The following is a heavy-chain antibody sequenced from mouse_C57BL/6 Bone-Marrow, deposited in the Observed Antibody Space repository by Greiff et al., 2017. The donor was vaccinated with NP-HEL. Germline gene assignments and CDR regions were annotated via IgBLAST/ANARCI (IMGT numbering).Heavy chain of an antibody. CDR3: ARGLLVYFDV. CDR2: INPNNGGT. V-gene: IGHV1-18*01. CDR1: GYTFTDYN. J-gene: IGHJ1*03. D-gene: IGHD2-3*01. Sequence: EVQRVESGPELVKPGASVKIPCKASGYTFTDYNMDWVKQSHGKSLEWIGDINPNNGGTIYNQKFKGKATLTVDKSSSTAYMELRSLTSEDTAVYYCARGLLVYFDVWGTGTTVTVSS.